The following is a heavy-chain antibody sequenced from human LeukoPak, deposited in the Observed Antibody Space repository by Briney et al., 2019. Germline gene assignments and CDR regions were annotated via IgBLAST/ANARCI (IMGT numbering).Heavy chain of an antibody. D-gene: IGHD3-22*01. J-gene: IGHJ2*01. CDR2: ISYDGSNK. CDR1: GFTFSSYG. CDR3: AKGRNKYYYDSSGYYYWYFDL. V-gene: IGHV3-30*18. Sequence: PGGSLRLSCAASGFTFSSYGMHWVRQAPGKGLEWVAVISYDGSNKYYADSVKGRFTISRDNSKNTLYLQMNSLRAEDTAVYYCAKGRNKYYYDSSGYYYWYFDLWGRGTLVTVSS.